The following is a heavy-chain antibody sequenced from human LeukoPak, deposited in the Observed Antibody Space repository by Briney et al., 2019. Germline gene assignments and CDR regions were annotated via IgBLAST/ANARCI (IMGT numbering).Heavy chain of an antibody. V-gene: IGHV3-48*03. D-gene: IGHD1-26*01. CDR2: ISSSGSTI. J-gene: IGHJ4*02. CDR1: GFTFSSYE. Sequence: GGSLRLSCAASGFTFSSYELNWVRQAPGKGLEWASYISSSGSTIYYADSVKGRFTISRDNAKNSLYLQMNSLRAEDTAVYYCARVEWIVGFDYWGQGTLVTVSS. CDR3: ARVEWIVGFDY.